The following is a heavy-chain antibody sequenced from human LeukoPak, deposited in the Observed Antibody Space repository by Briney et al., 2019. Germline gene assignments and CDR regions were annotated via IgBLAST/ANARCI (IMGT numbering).Heavy chain of an antibody. CDR3: ARSYSSSWNWFDP. J-gene: IGHJ5*02. CDR2: IIPMSGTA. V-gene: IGHV1-69*06. CDR1: GATFGNYA. D-gene: IGHD6-13*01. Sequence: SVKVSCKASGATFGNYAITWVRQAPGQGLERMGRIIPMSGTASYAQKFQGRVTITADRSTSTAYMEVSSLRSEDTAVYYCARSYSSSWNWFDPWGQGTLVTVSS.